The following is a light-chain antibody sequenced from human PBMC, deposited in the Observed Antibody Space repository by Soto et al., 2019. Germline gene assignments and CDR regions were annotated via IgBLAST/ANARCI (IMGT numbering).Light chain of an antibody. Sequence: DIQMTQSPSTLSASVGDRVTITCRASQSISDWLAWYQQIPGKAPKLLIYDASTLQSGVPSRFSGSGSGTEFTLTISSLQPDDSATYFCQQYISATFGQGTKLEIE. V-gene: IGKV1-5*01. J-gene: IGKJ2*01. CDR3: QQYISAT. CDR2: DAS. CDR1: QSISDW.